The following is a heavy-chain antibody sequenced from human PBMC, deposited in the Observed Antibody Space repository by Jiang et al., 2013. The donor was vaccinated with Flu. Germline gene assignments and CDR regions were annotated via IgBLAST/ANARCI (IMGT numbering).Heavy chain of an antibody. CDR2: IYHTGRT. CDR3: TKREQQLGLMDV. Sequence: GLVKPSETLSLTCAVSGYSISSGFHWDWVRQSPGKGLEWIASIYHTGRTFYNSALKSRATLSVDTSKNQFSLKLKSVTAADTGVYYCTKREQQLGLMDVWGQGTTVTVSS. J-gene: IGHJ6*02. D-gene: IGHD6-13*01. CDR1: GYSISSGFH. V-gene: IGHV4-38-2*01.